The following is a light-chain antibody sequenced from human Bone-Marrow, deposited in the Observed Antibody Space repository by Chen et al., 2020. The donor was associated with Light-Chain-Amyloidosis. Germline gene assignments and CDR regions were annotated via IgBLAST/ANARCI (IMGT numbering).Light chain of an antibody. J-gene: IGLJ3*02. CDR3: QSYQGSSQGV. CDR2: EDD. V-gene: IGLV6-57*01. CDR1: SGSIATNY. Sequence: NFMLTQPHSVSESPGKTVIISCTGSSGSIATNYVQWYQQRPGSSPTTVIYEDDQRPAGVPDRFSGSIDRSSNSASLTISGLKTEDEADYYCQSYQGSSQGVFGGGTKLTVL.